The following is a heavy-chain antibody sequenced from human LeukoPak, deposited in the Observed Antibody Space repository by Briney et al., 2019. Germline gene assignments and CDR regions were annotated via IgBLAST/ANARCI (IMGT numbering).Heavy chain of an antibody. CDR1: GDSISSNTW. D-gene: IGHD2-21*02. J-gene: IGHJ4*02. V-gene: IGHV4-4*02. Sequence: SETLSLTCAVSGDSISSNTWWSWVRQPPGKGLEWIGYIYHSGSTFYNPSLKSRVTISVDTSKNQFSLKLSSVTAADTAVYFCARTHCEGDCFSAIRYWGQGTPVTVSS. CDR3: ARTHCEGDCFSAIRY. CDR2: IYHSGST.